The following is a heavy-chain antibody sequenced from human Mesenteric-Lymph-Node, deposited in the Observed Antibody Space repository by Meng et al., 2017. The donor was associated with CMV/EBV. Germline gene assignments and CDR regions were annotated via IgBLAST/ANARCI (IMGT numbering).Heavy chain of an antibody. CDR3: ARILNTGINGRGWFGL. CDR2: VSYSGDT. V-gene: IGHV4-39*07. CDR1: SISSSTYY. J-gene: IGHJ5*01. D-gene: IGHD1-1*01. Sequence: SISSSTYYWGWIRQPPGRGLEWIGSVSYSGDTDYNPSLKSRVTMSVDTSKSHFFLKMNSVTATDTAVYYCARILNTGINGRGWFGLWGQGILVTVSS.